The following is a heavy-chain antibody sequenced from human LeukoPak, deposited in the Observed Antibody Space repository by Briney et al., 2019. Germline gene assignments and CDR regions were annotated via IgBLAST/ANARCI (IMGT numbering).Heavy chain of an antibody. CDR1: GDSISSSDYY. CDR2: AYYRGST. Sequence: SQTLSLTCTVSGDSISSSDYYWSWIRQPPGKGLEWIGNAYYRGSTYYNPSLKSRVTISVDTSKSQFSLKLSSVTAADTAVYYCASVPRRGAVAGTVDSWGQGTLVTVSS. J-gene: IGHJ4*02. D-gene: IGHD6-19*01. CDR3: ASVPRRGAVAGTVDS. V-gene: IGHV4-30-4*01.